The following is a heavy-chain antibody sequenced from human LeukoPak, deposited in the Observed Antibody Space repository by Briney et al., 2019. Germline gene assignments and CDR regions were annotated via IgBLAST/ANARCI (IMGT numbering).Heavy chain of an antibody. CDR3: ARSGSETQNWFDP. Sequence: GGSLRLSCAASGFTFSSYTMHWVRQAPGKGLEWVAVISFDGSNKYFADSVKGRFTISRDNSKNTLYLQMNSLRAEDTAVYYCARSGSETQNWFDPWGQGALVTVS. D-gene: IGHD6-25*01. V-gene: IGHV3-30*04. CDR1: GFTFSSYT. CDR2: ISFDGSNK. J-gene: IGHJ5*02.